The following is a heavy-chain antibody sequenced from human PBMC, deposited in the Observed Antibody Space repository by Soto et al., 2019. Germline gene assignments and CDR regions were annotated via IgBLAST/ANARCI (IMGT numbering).Heavy chain of an antibody. CDR2: IYNSVTS. D-gene: IGHD3-10*01. Sequence: QLQLQESGPGLVKSSETLSLTCTVSGGSITFSAYYWAWIRQPPGKGLEWIGSIYNSVTSYYNASLKSRVSIFVDTSKKQFSLRLSSVSAADTAVYYCARHGMVRGAVVYFDYWGGQGTLVTVSS. CDR3: ARHGMVRGAVVYFDY. CDR1: GGSITFSAYY. V-gene: IGHV4-39*01. J-gene: IGHJ4*02.